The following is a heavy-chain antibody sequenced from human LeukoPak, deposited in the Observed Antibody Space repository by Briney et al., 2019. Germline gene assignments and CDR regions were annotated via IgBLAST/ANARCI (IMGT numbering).Heavy chain of an antibody. CDR1: GFTFSSYG. CDR2: ITGSGGST. Sequence: PGGSLRLSCAASGFTFSSYGMHWVRQAPGKGLEWVSVITGSGGSTYYADSVKGRFTISRDNSKNTLYLQINSLRVEDTAVYYCARDQLGAVLYFDYWGQGTLVTVSS. J-gene: IGHJ4*02. CDR3: ARDQLGAVLYFDY. V-gene: IGHV3-23*01. D-gene: IGHD1-1*01.